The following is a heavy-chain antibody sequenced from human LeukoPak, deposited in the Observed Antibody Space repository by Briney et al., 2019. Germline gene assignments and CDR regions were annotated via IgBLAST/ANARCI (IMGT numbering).Heavy chain of an antibody. CDR2: IKSKTDGGTT. CDR3: TTGTIGLYYYGSGSHQGFDY. CDR1: GFTFSNAW. D-gene: IGHD3-10*01. J-gene: IGHJ4*02. V-gene: IGHV3-15*01. Sequence: GGSLRLSCAASGFTFSNAWMSWVRQAPGKGLEWVGRIKSKTDGGTTDYAAPVKGRFTISRDDSKNTLYLQMNSLKTEDTAVYYCTTGTIGLYYYGSGSHQGFDYWGQGTLVTVSS.